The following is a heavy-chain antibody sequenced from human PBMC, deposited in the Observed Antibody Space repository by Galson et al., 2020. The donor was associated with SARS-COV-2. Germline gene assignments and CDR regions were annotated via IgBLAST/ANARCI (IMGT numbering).Heavy chain of an antibody. V-gene: IGHV4-39*07. CDR1: GGSISSSSYY. CDR2: IYYSGST. J-gene: IGHJ5*02. D-gene: IGHD3-10*01. CDR3: ARDGDRVLLWFRGFDP. Sequence: SETLSLTCTVSGGSISSSSYYWGWIRQPPGKGLEWIGSIYYSGSTYYNPSLKSRVTISVDTSKNQFSLKLSSVTAADTAVYYCARDGDRVLLWFRGFDPWGQGTLVTVSS.